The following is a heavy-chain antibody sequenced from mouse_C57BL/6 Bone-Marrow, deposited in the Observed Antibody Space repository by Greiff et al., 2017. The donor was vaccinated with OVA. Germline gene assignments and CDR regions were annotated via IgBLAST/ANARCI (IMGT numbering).Heavy chain of an antibody. CDR3: AREGDLLWLRRRGFDY. CDR1: GYAFSSSW. Sequence: VHLVESGPELVKPGASVKISCKASGYAFSSSWMNWVKQRPGKGLEWIGRIYPGDGDTNYNGKFKGKATLTADKSSSTAYMQLSSLTSEDSAVYFCAREGDLLWLRRRGFDYWGQGTTLTVSS. D-gene: IGHD2-2*01. CDR2: IYPGDGDT. J-gene: IGHJ2*01. V-gene: IGHV1-82*01.